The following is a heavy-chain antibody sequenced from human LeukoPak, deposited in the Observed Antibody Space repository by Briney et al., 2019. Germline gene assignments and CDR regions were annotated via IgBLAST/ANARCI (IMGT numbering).Heavy chain of an antibody. CDR1: GYTFTSYG. J-gene: IGHJ6*02. V-gene: IGHV1-18*01. CDR2: ISAYNDNT. Sequence: GSSVKVSCKASGYTFTSYGISWVRQAPGQGLEWMGWISAYNDNTNYAQKVQGRVAMTTDTSSSTAYMELRSLRSDDTAVYYCARYSYGYPYYYGMDVWSQGTTVTVSS. D-gene: IGHD5-18*01. CDR3: ARYSYGYPYYYGMDV.